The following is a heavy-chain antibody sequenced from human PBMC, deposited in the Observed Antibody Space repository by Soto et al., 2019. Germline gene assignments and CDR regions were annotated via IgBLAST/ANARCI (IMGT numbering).Heavy chain of an antibody. J-gene: IGHJ4*02. CDR1: GFTFSDHY. D-gene: IGHD7-27*01. CDR3: VRVSHGDFKAFDH. Sequence: GGSLRLSCAASGFTFSDHYMDWVRQAPGKGLEWVGRTRNKANSYTTDYAASVKGRFTISRDDSNNSVYLQMNSLKTEDTAVYYCVRVSHGDFKAFDHWGQGTLVTVSS. CDR2: TRNKANSYTT. V-gene: IGHV3-72*01.